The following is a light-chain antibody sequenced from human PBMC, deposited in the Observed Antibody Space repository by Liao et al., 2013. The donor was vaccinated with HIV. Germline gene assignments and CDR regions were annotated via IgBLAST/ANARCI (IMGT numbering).Light chain of an antibody. Sequence: SYELTQPPSVSVSPGQTASITCSGDKLEDKYVSWYQQKPGQSPVLVIYQHIKRLSGIPERFSGSNSGNTATLTISGTQAMDEADYYCQAWDSSTRGHVVFGGGTKLTVL. CDR1: KLEDKY. V-gene: IGLV3-1*01. J-gene: IGLJ2*01. CDR2: QHI. CDR3: QAWDSSTRGHVV.